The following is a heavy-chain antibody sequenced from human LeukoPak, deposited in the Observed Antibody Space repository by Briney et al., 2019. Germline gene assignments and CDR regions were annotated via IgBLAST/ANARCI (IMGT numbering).Heavy chain of an antibody. CDR3: AKQGFGC. Sequence: PGGSLRLSCAASGFMFSSYWMSWVRQAPGEGLEWVSTISGSADNTNYAEAVKGRFTISRDNSKNTMYLQMNSLRAEDTAVYYCAKQGFGCWGQGTLVTVSS. V-gene: IGHV3-23*01. CDR1: GFMFSSYW. CDR2: ISGSADNT. J-gene: IGHJ4*02.